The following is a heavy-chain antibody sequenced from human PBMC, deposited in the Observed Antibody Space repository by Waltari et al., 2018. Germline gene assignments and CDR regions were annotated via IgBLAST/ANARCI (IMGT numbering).Heavy chain of an antibody. CDR2: NTHSGST. Sequence: QVQLQQWGAGLLKPSETLSLTCAVYGGSFSGYYWSWIRQPPGKGLGWIGENTHSGSTNNNASPKSRVTISVDTSKNQFSLKLSSVTAADTAVYYCARSSGWYSRYWFDPWGQGTLVTVSS. J-gene: IGHJ5*02. CDR1: GGSFSGYY. D-gene: IGHD6-19*01. V-gene: IGHV4-34*01. CDR3: ARSSGWYSRYWFDP.